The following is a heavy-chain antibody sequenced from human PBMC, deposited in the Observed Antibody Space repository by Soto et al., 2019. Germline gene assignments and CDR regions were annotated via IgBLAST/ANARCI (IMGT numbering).Heavy chain of an antibody. Sequence: QVHLVQSGAEVKKPGASVKVSCKASGYTFTNYAMHWVRQAPGQRLEYMGWVNGGNGETKYSQKFQGTVTFTRDTSASTAYLELSSLRSEDTALYYCATLNPVGYKYDLACDYWGQGTLVTVSS. J-gene: IGHJ4*02. CDR1: GYTFTNYA. CDR3: ATLNPVGYKYDLACDY. D-gene: IGHD3-16*01. V-gene: IGHV1-3*01. CDR2: VNGGNGET.